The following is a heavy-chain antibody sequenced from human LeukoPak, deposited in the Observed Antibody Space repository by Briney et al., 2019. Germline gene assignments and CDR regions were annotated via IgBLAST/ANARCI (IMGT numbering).Heavy chain of an antibody. J-gene: IGHJ4*02. D-gene: IGHD3-22*01. Sequence: ASVKVSCKASGYTFTSYGISWVRQAPGQGLEWMGWISAYNGNTNYAQKLQGRVTMTTDTSTSTAYMELSSLRSEDTAVYYCATKPRDYYDSSGYYFDYWGQGTLVTVSS. CDR3: ATKPRDYYDSSGYYFDY. CDR1: GYTFTSYG. V-gene: IGHV1-18*01. CDR2: ISAYNGNT.